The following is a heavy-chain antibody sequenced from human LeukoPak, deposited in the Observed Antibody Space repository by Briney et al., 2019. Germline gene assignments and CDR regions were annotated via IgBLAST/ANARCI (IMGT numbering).Heavy chain of an antibody. D-gene: IGHD4-23*01. Sequence: SETLSLTCTVSVVSISSRSDYWGWIRHTPGEGLEWIGNLDSSGSTYYNPSLKSRVTISVGTSKNQFSLNLRSVTAADTAIYFCSRSHDYGGLYFYYYMDVWGKGTTVTVSS. CDR1: VVSISSRSDY. J-gene: IGHJ6*03. V-gene: IGHV4-39*01. CDR3: SRSHDYGGLYFYYYMDV. CDR2: LDSSGST.